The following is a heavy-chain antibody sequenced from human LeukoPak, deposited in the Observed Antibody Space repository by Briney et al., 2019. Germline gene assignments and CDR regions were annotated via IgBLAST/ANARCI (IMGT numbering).Heavy chain of an antibody. CDR1: GYTFTGYY. CDR3: ARARKQQLVLNAFDI. CDR2: INPNSGGT. J-gene: IGHJ3*02. Sequence: ASVKVSCKASGYTFTGYYMHWVRQAPGQGLEWMGWINPNSGGTNYAQKFQGRVTMTRDTSISTAYMELSRLRSDDTAVYYCARARKQQLVLNAFDIWGQGTMVTVSS. D-gene: IGHD6-13*01. V-gene: IGHV1-2*02.